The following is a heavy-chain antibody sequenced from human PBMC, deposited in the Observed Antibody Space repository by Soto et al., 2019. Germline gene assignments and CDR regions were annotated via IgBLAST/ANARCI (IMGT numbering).Heavy chain of an antibody. Sequence: GASVKVSCKASGYSFTDYHIHWVRQAPGKGLGWLGRINPKSGGTSTAQKFQGWVPMTTDTSISTASMELTRLTSDDTAIYYCARGDSTDCSNGVCSFFYNHDMDVWGQGTTVTVSS. CDR2: INPKSGGT. CDR3: ARGDSTDCSNGVCSFFYNHDMDV. V-gene: IGHV1-2*04. J-gene: IGHJ6*02. CDR1: GYSFTDYH. D-gene: IGHD2-8*01.